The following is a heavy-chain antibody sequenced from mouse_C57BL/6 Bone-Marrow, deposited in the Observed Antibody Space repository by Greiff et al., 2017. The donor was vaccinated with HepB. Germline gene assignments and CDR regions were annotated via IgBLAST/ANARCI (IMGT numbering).Heavy chain of an antibody. CDR1: GFTFSSYA. J-gene: IGHJ4*01. V-gene: IGHV5-9-1*02. CDR3: TRAGGYDYDYDAMDY. Sequence: EVKLVESGEGLVKPGGSLKLSCAASGFTFSSYAMSWVRQTPEKRLEWVAYISSGGDYIYYAETVKGRVTISRDNARNTLYLQMSSLKSEDTAMYYCTRAGGYDYDYDAMDYWGQGTSVTVSS. D-gene: IGHD2-4*01. CDR2: ISSGGDYI.